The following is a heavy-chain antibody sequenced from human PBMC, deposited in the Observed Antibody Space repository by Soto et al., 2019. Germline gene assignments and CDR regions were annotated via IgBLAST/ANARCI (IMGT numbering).Heavy chain of an antibody. Sequence: SVKVSCKASGFTFTSSAVQWVRQARGQRLEWIGWIVVGSGNTNYAQKFQERVTITRDMSTSTAYMELSSLRSEDTAVYYCAAPLHNYYYYGMDVWGQGTTDTVSS. D-gene: IGHD4-4*01. CDR2: IVVGSGNT. V-gene: IGHV1-58*01. J-gene: IGHJ6*02. CDR3: AAPLHNYYYYGMDV. CDR1: GFTFTSSA.